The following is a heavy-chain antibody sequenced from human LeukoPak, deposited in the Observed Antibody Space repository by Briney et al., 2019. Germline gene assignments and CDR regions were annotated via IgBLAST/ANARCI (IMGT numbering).Heavy chain of an antibody. J-gene: IGHJ3*02. CDR1: GYTCSNFG. CDR2: ISGYNDDT. V-gene: IGHV1-18*01. CDR3: AKDFYNSGGRWYDCFDI. Sequence: ASVKVSCKASGYTCSNFGISWVRQAPGQGLEWMGWISGYNDDTHYAQKFQGRVTMTTDTSTNTAYMDLRSLRSDDTAMYYCAKDFYNSGGRWYDCFDIWGQGTMVTVSS. D-gene: IGHD2-15*01.